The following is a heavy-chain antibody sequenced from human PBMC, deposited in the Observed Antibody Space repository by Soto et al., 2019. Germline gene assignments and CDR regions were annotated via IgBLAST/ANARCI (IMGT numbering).Heavy chain of an antibody. D-gene: IGHD3-3*01. CDR3: AHRLGKYGFWNGGYFDY. V-gene: IGHV2-5*01. CDR1: GFSLSTGGVG. J-gene: IGHJ4*02. CDR2: IYWYDDK. Sequence: SGPTLVNPTQSLTLTCTFSGFSLSTGGVGVGWIRRSPGKALEWLAVIYWYDDKRYSPSLKSRLTITKDTSKNHVVLTMTNIDPVDTGTYYCAHRLGKYGFWNGGYFDYWGQGTLVTVSS.